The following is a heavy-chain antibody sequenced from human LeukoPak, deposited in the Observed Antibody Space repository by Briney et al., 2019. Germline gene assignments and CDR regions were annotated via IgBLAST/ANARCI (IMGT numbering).Heavy chain of an antibody. CDR2: IYHSGST. V-gene: IGHV4-61*01. D-gene: IGHD2-2*01. Sequence: PSETLSLTCTVSGGSVSSGSYYWSWIRQPPGKGLEWIGYIYHSGSTKYNPSLKSRVTISVDTSKNQFSLKLSSVTAADTAVYYCARAQSSYCSSTSCAYNWFDPWGQGTLVTVSS. CDR3: ARAQSSYCSSTSCAYNWFDP. CDR1: GGSVSSGSYY. J-gene: IGHJ5*02.